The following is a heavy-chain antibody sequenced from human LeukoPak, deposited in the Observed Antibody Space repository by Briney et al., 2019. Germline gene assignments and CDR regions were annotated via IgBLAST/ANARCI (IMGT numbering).Heavy chain of an antibody. CDR1: GYSISSDYY. D-gene: IGHD1-20*01. Sequence: SETLSLTCIVSGYSISSDYYWGWIRQPPGKGLEWIGNIYHSGITYYNPSLRIRVTISIDTSKNQFSLKLSSVTAADTAVYYCAREWDNWNAGAFDIWGQGTMVTVSS. CDR3: AREWDNWNAGAFDI. J-gene: IGHJ3*02. V-gene: IGHV4-38-2*02. CDR2: IYHSGIT.